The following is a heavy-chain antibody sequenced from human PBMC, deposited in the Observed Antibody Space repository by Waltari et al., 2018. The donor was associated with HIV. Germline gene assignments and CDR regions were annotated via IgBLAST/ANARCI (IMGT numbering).Heavy chain of an antibody. CDR2: IYHSGST. V-gene: IGHV4-38-2*01. D-gene: IGHD1-26*01. J-gene: IGHJ4*02. Sequence: QVQLQESGPGLVKPSETLSLTCAVSGYSISSGYYWGWIRQPPGKGLEWIGSIYHSGSTYYKPSLKSRVTISVDTSKNQFSLKLSSVTAADTAVYYCARVYGYSGSYPGAPDDYWGQGTLVTVSS. CDR1: GYSISSGYY. CDR3: ARVYGYSGSYPGAPDDY.